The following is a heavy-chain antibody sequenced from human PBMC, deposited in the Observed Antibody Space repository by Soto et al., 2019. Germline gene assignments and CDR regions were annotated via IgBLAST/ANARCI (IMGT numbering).Heavy chain of an antibody. D-gene: IGHD3-16*01. Sequence: PSETLSLTCAVSGGSISSGGYSWSWIRQPPGKGLEWIGYIYHSGSTYYNPSLKSRVTISVDRSKNQFSLKLSSVTAADTAVYYCARSIMITFGGVAYFDYWGQGTLVTVSS. CDR3: ARSIMITFGGVAYFDY. CDR1: GGSISSGGYS. CDR2: IYHSGST. V-gene: IGHV4-30-2*01. J-gene: IGHJ4*02.